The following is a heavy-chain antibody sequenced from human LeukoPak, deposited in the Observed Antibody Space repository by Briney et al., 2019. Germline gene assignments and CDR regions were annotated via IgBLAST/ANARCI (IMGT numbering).Heavy chain of an antibody. V-gene: IGHV1-18*01. CDR3: ARDCSGGSCYWGHYYYGMDV. Sequence: ASVKVSCKASGYTFTSYGISWVRQAPGQGLEWMGWISAYNGNTNYAQKLQGRVTMTTDTSTSTAYMELRSQRSDDTAVYYCARDCSGGSCYWGHYYYGMDVWGQGTTVTVSS. D-gene: IGHD2-15*01. J-gene: IGHJ6*02. CDR1: GYTFTSYG. CDR2: ISAYNGNT.